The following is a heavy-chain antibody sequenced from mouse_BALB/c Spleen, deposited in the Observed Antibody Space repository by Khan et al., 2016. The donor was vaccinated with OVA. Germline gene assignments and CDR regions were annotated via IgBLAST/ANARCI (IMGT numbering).Heavy chain of an antibody. D-gene: IGHD2-4*01. J-gene: IGHJ3*01. Sequence: EVQLQESGPGLVKPSQSLSLTYSVTGYSITSGYYRNWIRQFPGNKLEWMGYISYDGSNNYNPSLKNRISITRDTSKNQFFLKLNSVTTEDTATYYCARSGDYDGWFAYWGQGTLVTVSA. CDR3: ARSGDYDGWFAY. CDR1: GYSITSGYY. V-gene: IGHV3-6*02. CDR2: ISYDGSN.